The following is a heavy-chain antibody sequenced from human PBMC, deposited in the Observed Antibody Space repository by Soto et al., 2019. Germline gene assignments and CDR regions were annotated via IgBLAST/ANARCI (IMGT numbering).Heavy chain of an antibody. CDR1: GFTFSNYA. Sequence: GSLRLSCAASGFTFSNYAMSWVRQAPGKGLEWVSSIISTGGITYYADSVKGRFTISRDNSKNMLYLQVNSLRTEDTALYYCASRVGYKFDIWGQGTMVTVSS. J-gene: IGHJ3*02. V-gene: IGHV3-23*01. CDR3: ASRVGYKFDI. CDR2: IISTGGIT. D-gene: IGHD5-12*01.